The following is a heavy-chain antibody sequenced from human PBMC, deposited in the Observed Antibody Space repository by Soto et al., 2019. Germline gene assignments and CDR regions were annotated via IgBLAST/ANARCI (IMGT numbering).Heavy chain of an antibody. J-gene: IGHJ5*02. CDR2: ISSSSSTI. Sequence: EVQLVESGGGLVQPGGSLRLSCAASGFTFSSYSMNWVRQAPGTGLEWVSYISSSSSTIYYADSVKGRFTISRDNAKNSLYLQMNSLRDEDTAVYYCAREAYSSGLNWFDPWGQGTLVTVSS. V-gene: IGHV3-48*02. D-gene: IGHD6-19*01. CDR3: AREAYSSGLNWFDP. CDR1: GFTFSSYS.